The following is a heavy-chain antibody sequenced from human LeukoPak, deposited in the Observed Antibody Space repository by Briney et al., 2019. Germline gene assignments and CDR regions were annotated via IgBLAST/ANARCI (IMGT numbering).Heavy chain of an antibody. CDR1: GYTFTTYY. CDR3: ARFGGSTRCYGICGEPDY. V-gene: IGHV1-46*01. Sequence: ASVKVSCKASGYTFTTYYMHWVRQAPGQGLEWMGIINPSGGSTSYAQKFQGRVTMTRDTSTSTVYMELSSLRSEDTAVYYCARFGGSTRCYGICGEPDYWGQGTLVTVSS. J-gene: IGHJ4*02. D-gene: IGHD2-2*01. CDR2: INPSGGST.